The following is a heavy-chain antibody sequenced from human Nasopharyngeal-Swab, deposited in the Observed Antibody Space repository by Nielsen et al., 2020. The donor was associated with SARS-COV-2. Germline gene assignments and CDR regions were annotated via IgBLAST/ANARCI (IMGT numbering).Heavy chain of an antibody. CDR3: ARGGMVGATTYGWFDP. Sequence: GGSLRLSCAASGFTFSSYGMHWVRQAPGKGLECVAVISYDGSNKYHADSVRGRFTISRDDSENTLYLQMNSQRPEDTAVYYCARGGMVGATTYGWFDPWGQGTLVTVSS. CDR2: ISYDGSNK. J-gene: IGHJ5*02. CDR1: GFTFSSYG. V-gene: IGHV3-30*03. D-gene: IGHD1-26*01.